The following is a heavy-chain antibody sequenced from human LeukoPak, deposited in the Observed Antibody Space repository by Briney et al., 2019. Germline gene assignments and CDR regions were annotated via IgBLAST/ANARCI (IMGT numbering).Heavy chain of an antibody. CDR3: ASGAVLLWFGELSSVDAFDI. Sequence: GGSLRLSCAASGFTFSSYGMHWVRQAPGKGLEWVAFIRYEGSNKYYADSVKGRFTISRDNSKNTLYLQMNSLRAEDTAVYYCASGAVLLWFGELSSVDAFDIWGQGTMVTVSS. CDR2: IRYEGSNK. V-gene: IGHV3-30*02. CDR1: GFTFSSYG. D-gene: IGHD3-10*01. J-gene: IGHJ3*02.